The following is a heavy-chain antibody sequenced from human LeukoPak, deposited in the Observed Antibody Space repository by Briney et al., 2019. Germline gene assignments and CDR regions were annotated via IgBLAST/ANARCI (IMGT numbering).Heavy chain of an antibody. Sequence: SETLSLTCAVYGGSFSGYYWSWIRQPLGKGLEWIGEINHSGSTNYNPSLKSRVTISVDTSKNQFSLKLSSVTAADTAVYYCASPYGMDVWGQGTTVTVSS. CDR2: INHSGST. CDR1: GGSFSGYY. CDR3: ASPYGMDV. J-gene: IGHJ6*02. V-gene: IGHV4-34*01.